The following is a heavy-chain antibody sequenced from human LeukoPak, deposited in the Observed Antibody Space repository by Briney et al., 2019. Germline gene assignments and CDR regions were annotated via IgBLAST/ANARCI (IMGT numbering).Heavy chain of an antibody. CDR1: GFTFSDYY. J-gene: IGHJ4*02. V-gene: IGHV3-11*01. Sequence: GGSLRLSCAASGFTFSDYYMSWIRQALGKGLEWISFISGSGTTIYYADSVKGRFSISRDNAKNSVFLQMNSLRAEDTAVYYCARDTLDDYWGQGTLVTVSS. CDR2: ISGSGTTI. CDR3: ARDTLDDY.